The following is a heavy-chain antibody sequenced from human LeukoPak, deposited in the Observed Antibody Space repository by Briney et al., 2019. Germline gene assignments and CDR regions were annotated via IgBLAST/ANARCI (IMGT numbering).Heavy chain of an antibody. CDR3: ARGLTH. J-gene: IGHJ4*02. V-gene: IGHV4-34*01. CDR2: INHSGNS. Sequence: SETLSLTCSVYGGSFSGYYWRWIRQPPGKGLEWIGEINHSGNSNYNPSLKSRVTISVDTSKNQFSLKLNSVTAADTGVYYCARGLTHWGQGTLVPVSS. CDR1: GGSFSGYY.